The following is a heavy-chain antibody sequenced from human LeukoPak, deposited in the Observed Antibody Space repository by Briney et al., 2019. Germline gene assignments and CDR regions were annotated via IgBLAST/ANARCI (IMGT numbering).Heavy chain of an antibody. CDR3: ARIITNYLYY. J-gene: IGHJ4*02. CDR2: IYPGDSNT. V-gene: IGHV5-51*01. Sequence: GESLKISCKGSGYNFASYWIAWVRQMPGKGLEWMGSIYPGDSNTKYSPSFQGQVTFSADKSITTAYLQWSSLKASDTAMYYCARIITNYLYYWGQGALVTVSS. CDR1: GYNFASYW. D-gene: IGHD3-10*01.